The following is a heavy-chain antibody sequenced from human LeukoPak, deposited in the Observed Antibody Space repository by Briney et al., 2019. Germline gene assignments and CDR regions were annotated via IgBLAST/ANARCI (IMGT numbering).Heavy chain of an antibody. Sequence: GRSLRLSCAASGFTFSSYSMNWVRQAPGKGLEWVSSISSSSSYIYYADSVKGRFTISRDNAKNSLYLQMNSLRAEDTAVYYCARWTIVATTHDDSMDVWGQGTTVTVSS. CDR1: GFTFSSYS. V-gene: IGHV3-21*01. CDR3: ARWTIVATTHDDSMDV. D-gene: IGHD5-12*01. CDR2: ISSSSSYI. J-gene: IGHJ6*02.